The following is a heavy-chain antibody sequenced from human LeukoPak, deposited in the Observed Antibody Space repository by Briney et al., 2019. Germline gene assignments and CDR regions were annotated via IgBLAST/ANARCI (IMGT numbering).Heavy chain of an antibody. D-gene: IGHD3-22*01. J-gene: IGHJ4*02. V-gene: IGHV1-24*01. Sequence: ASVKVSCKVSGYTLTELSMHWVRQAPGKGLEWMGGFDPEDGETIYAQKFQGRVTMTEDTSTDTAYMELSSLRSEDTAVYYCATDYYYDSSGSYYTIDYWGQGTLVTVSS. CDR1: GYTLTELS. CDR2: FDPEDGET. CDR3: ATDYYYDSSGSYYTIDY.